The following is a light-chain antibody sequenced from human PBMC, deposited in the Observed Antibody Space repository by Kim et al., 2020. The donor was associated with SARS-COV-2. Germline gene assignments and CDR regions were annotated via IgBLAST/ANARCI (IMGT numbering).Light chain of an antibody. Sequence: SPGERATLSCRARQAVSTSYLAWYQQKPGQAPRLLIYGASNRATGIPDRFSGRGSGTAFTLTISRLEPDDFAVYYCQYYGTSAWTFGQGTKVDIK. CDR2: GAS. V-gene: IGKV3-20*01. J-gene: IGKJ1*01. CDR1: QAVSTSY. CDR3: QYYGTSAWT.